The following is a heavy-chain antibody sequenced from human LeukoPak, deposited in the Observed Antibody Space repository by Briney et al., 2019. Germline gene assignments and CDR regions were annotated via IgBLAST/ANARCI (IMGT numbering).Heavy chain of an antibody. Sequence: ASVKVSCKASGYNFRDYYMHWVRQAPGQGLEWLGWINPKSGGTNYAQKFQGRVTMTRDTSISTAYMELSRLRSDDTAVYYCARDLLYYYYYMDVWGKGTTVTVSS. CDR2: INPKSGGT. CDR1: GYNFRDYY. V-gene: IGHV1-2*02. J-gene: IGHJ6*03. CDR3: ARDLLYYYYYMDV.